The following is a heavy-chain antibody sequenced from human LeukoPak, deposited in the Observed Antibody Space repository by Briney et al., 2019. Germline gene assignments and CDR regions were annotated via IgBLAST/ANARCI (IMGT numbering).Heavy chain of an antibody. Sequence: GGSLRLSCAASGFIFSNSAMNWVCQAPGKGLEWVSSINNDGSYIYYAGSVKGRFTISRDNAKNSLYLRLNSLRVEDTAVYYCARDPTHYLRYGYFDYWGQGTLVTVSS. CDR1: GFIFSNSA. D-gene: IGHD3-9*01. V-gene: IGHV3-21*01. CDR2: INNDGSYI. J-gene: IGHJ4*02. CDR3: ARDPTHYLRYGYFDY.